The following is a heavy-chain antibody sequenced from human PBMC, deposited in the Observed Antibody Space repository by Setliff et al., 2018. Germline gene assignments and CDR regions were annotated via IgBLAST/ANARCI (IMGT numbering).Heavy chain of an antibody. J-gene: IGHJ5*02. CDR1: GFTFSSYW. CDR2: INSDGNNI. CDR3: ARDLIRGAPNWFDP. D-gene: IGHD3-10*01. Sequence: GGSLRLSCAASGFTFSSYWMHWVRQAPGKGLVWVSRINSDGNNITYVDSVKGRFTISRDNAKSSLYLQMNSLRAEDTAVYYCARDLIRGAPNWFDPWGQGTLVTVSS. V-gene: IGHV3-74*01.